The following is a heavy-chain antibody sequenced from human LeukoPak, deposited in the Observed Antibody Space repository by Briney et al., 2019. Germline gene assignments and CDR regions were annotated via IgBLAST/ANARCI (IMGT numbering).Heavy chain of an antibody. V-gene: IGHV3-23*01. J-gene: IGHJ3*02. CDR1: GFTFSSYA. D-gene: IGHD3-10*01. CDR3: AKWFIKAFDI. CDR2: ISGTGGSI. Sequence: GGSLRLSCAVSGFTFSSYAMSWVRQAPGEGLEWVSGISGTGGSISYGDSVKGRFTISRDNSKNALYLQMNSLRAEDTAVYYCAKWFIKAFDIWGQGTMVTVSS.